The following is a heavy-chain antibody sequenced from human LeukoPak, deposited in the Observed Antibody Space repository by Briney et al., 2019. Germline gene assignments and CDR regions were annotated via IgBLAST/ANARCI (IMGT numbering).Heavy chain of an antibody. CDR3: ARHRRYTTGSEEYDY. CDR1: GDSISSSSYY. Sequence: PSETLSLTCTVSGDSISSSSYYWAWIRQPPGKGLEWIGSIYYSGTTYYNPSLNSRVTISVDTSKNQFSLMVNSVTAADTAVYYCARHRRYTTGSEEYDYWGQGTLVAVSS. V-gene: IGHV4-39*01. J-gene: IGHJ4*02. CDR2: IYYSGTT. D-gene: IGHD2-8*02.